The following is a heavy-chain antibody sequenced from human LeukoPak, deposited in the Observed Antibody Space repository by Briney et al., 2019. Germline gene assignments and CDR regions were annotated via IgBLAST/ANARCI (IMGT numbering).Heavy chain of an antibody. CDR3: ARDFGSRRNWFDP. CDR2: RWYDGTNK. Sequence: PGGSLRLSCAASGFTFRNYDMHWVRQAPGKGLEWVAVRWYDGTNKFYADSVKGRFTISRDNSKNTLYLQLNSLRVEDTAVYYCARDFGSRRNWFDPWGQGTLVTVSS. CDR1: GFTFRNYD. V-gene: IGHV3-33*01. D-gene: IGHD3-10*01. J-gene: IGHJ5*02.